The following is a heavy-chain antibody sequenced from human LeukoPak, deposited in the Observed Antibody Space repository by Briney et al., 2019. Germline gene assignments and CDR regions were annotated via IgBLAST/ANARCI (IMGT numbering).Heavy chain of an antibody. CDR2: ISGSGGST. CDR1: GFTFSSYG. D-gene: IGHD2-2*01. CDR3: ARAVVPAAPFDY. J-gene: IGHJ4*02. V-gene: IGHV3-23*01. Sequence: PGGSLRLSCAASGFTFSSYGMSWVRQAPGKELEWVSAISGSGGSTYYADSVKGRFTISRDNSKNTLYLQMGSLRAEDMAVYYCARAVVPAAPFDYWGQGTLVTVSS.